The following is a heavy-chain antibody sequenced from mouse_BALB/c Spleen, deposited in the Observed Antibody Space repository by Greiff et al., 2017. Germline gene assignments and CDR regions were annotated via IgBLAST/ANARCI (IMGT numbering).Heavy chain of an antibody. CDR3: VRAGSTVVATPFAY. CDR2: IWTGGGT. Sequence: QVQLKESGPGLVAPSQSLSITCTVSGFSLTSYDISWIRQPPGKGLEWLGVIWTGGGTNYNSAFMSRLCISKDNSKCKFFLKMNGLQTDDTAIYYCVRAGSTVVATPFAYWGQETLVTVSA. CDR1: GFSLTSYD. D-gene: IGHD1-1*01. J-gene: IGHJ3*01. V-gene: IGHV2-9-2*01.